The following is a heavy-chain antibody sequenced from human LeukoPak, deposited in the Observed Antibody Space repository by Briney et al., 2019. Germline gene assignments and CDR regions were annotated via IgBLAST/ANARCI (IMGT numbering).Heavy chain of an antibody. CDR2: INPDNGDT. CDR3: ARGYSIIVPDY. V-gene: IGHV1-18*01. CDR1: GSTFRTSA. J-gene: IGHJ4*02. D-gene: IGHD5-12*01. Sequence: ASVKVSRKASGSTFRTSALTWLRQAPGQGLEWMGWINPDNGDTKYAQKLQGRVTMTTDTSTSTAYMELRSLRSDDTAVYYCARGYSIIVPDYWGQGTLVTVPS.